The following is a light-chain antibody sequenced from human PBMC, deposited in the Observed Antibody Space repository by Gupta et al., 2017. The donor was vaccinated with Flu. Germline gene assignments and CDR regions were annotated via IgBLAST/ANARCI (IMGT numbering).Light chain of an antibody. CDR1: SSDVGGYNY. V-gene: IGLV2-8*01. CDR3: NSYASNNNLV. J-gene: IGLJ2*01. CDR2: EVS. Sequence: SVTISCTGTSSDVGGYNYVSWYQQPPGNAPKLMIYEVSKRPSGVPDRFSGSRSGNTASLTVSGLQAEDEADYYCNSYASNNNLVFGGGTKLTVL.